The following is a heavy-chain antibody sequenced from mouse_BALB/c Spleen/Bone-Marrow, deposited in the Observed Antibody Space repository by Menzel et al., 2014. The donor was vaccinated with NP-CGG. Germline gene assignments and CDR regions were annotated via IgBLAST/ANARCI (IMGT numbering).Heavy chain of an antibody. V-gene: IGHV1S22*01. CDR3: TRDQVRRGYYYAMDY. CDR2: IYPGSGST. D-gene: IGHD2-14*01. Sequence: GSELVRPGASVKLSCKASGYTFTSYWMHWVKQRHGQGLEWIGNIYPGSGSTNYDEKFKGKGTLTVDTSSSTAYMHLSSLTSEDSAVYYCTRDQVRRGYYYAMDYWGQGTSVTVSS. J-gene: IGHJ4*01. CDR1: GYTFTSYW.